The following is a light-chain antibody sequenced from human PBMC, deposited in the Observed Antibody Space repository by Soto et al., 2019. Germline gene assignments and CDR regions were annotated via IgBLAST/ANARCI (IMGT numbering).Light chain of an antibody. CDR3: QSYDSSLSGYV. J-gene: IGLJ1*01. CDR1: SSNIGAGYV. CDR2: GNI. Sequence: QSVLTQPPSVSGAPGQRVTISCTGSSSNIGAGYVVHWYQQLPGTAPKLLIYGNINRPSGVPDRFSGPKSDTSASLAITGLQAEDEADYYCQSYDSSLSGYVFGTGTKLTVL. V-gene: IGLV1-40*01.